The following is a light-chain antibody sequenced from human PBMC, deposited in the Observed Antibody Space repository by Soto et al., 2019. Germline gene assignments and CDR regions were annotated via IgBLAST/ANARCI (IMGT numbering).Light chain of an antibody. CDR1: NIGSKS. Sequence: SYELAQPPSVSVAPGQTARITCGGNNIGSKSVHWYQQKAGQAPVLVVYDDSDRPSGIPERFSGSTSGNTATVTISRVEAGDEADYYCQMWDGTSDHVVFGGGTQLTVL. CDR2: DDS. V-gene: IGLV3-21*02. CDR3: QMWDGTSDHVV. J-gene: IGLJ2*01.